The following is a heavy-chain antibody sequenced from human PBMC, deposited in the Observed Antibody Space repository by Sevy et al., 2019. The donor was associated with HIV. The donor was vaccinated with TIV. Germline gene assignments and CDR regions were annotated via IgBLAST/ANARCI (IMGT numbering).Heavy chain of an antibody. CDR3: AKVERITIFGVVTNAFDY. Sequence: GGSLRLSCAASGFTFSSYAMSWVRQAPGKGLEWVSAISGSGGSTYYADSVKGRFTISRDNSKNTLYLQMNSLRAEDTAVYYCAKVERITIFGVVTNAFDYWGQGTLVTVSS. CDR2: ISGSGGST. CDR1: GFTFSSYA. V-gene: IGHV3-23*01. D-gene: IGHD3-3*01. J-gene: IGHJ4*02.